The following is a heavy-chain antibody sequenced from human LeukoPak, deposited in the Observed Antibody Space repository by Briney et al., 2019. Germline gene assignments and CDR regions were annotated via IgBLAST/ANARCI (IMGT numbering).Heavy chain of an antibody. CDR2: IIPIFGTA. D-gene: IGHD2-2*01. V-gene: IGHV1-69*05. Sequence: SVKVSCKASGGTFSSYAISWVRQAPGQGLEWMGGIIPIFGTANYAQKFQGRVTITTDESTSTAYMELSSLRSEDTAVYYCARGGYCSSTSCRRYFDYWGQGTLVTVSS. J-gene: IGHJ4*02. CDR3: ARGGYCSSTSCRRYFDY. CDR1: GGTFSSYA.